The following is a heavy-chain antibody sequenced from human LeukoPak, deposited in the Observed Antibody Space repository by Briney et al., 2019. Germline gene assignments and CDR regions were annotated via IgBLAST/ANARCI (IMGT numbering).Heavy chain of an antibody. V-gene: IGHV4-59*12. CDR2: IYYSGST. CDR1: GGSISSYY. D-gene: IGHD4-11*01. CDR3: ARDLPTTPLGLGYMDV. J-gene: IGHJ6*03. Sequence: SETLSLTCTVSGGSISSYYWSWIRQPPGKGLEWIGYIYYSGSTNYNPSLKSRVTISVDTSKNQFSLKLSSVTAADTAVYYCARDLPTTPLGLGYMDVWGKGTTVTVSS.